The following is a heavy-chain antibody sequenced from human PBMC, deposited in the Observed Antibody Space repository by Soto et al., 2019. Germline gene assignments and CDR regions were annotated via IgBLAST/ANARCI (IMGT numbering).Heavy chain of an antibody. D-gene: IGHD6-19*01. CDR1: GGSFSGYY. CDR3: ARGPDYSSGWYLDGMDV. Sequence: SETLSLTCAVYGGSFSGYYWSWIRQPPGKGLEWIGEINHSGSTNYNPSLKSRVTISVDTSKNQFSLKLSSVTAADTAVYYCARGPDYSSGWYLDGMDVWGQGTTVTVSS. CDR2: INHSGST. J-gene: IGHJ6*02. V-gene: IGHV4-34*01.